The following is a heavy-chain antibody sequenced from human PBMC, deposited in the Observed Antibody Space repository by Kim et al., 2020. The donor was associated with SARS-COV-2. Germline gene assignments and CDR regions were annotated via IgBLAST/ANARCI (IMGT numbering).Heavy chain of an antibody. J-gene: IGHJ4*02. V-gene: IGHV3-7*01. CDR3: ASVEKWLATSSYFDY. Sequence: DSVKGRFTISRDNAKNSLYLQMNSLRAEDTAVYYCASVEKWLATSSYFDYWGQGTLVTVSS. D-gene: IGHD3-22*01.